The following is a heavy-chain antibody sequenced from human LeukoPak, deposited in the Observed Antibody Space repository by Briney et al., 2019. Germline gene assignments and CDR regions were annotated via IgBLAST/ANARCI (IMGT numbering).Heavy chain of an antibody. J-gene: IGHJ4*02. D-gene: IGHD3-22*01. Sequence: PSETLPLTCTVSGGSISNKYWGWIRQPPGKGLEWIGYIYYSGNTNYNPSLKSRVTILVDTSKNQVSLKLSSVTAADTAVYYCARYSTPYYDSSGPYFDYWGQGTLVTVSS. CDR3: ARYSTPYYDSSGPYFDY. CDR1: GGSISNKY. CDR2: IYYSGNT. V-gene: IGHV4-59*08.